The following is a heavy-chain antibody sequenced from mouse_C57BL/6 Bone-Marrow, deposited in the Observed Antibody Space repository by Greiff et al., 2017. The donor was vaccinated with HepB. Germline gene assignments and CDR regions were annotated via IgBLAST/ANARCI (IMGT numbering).Heavy chain of an antibody. CDR1: GFTFSDYY. Sequence: EVQLVESEGGLVQPGSSMKLSCTASGFTFSDYYMAWVRQVPEKGLEWVANINYDGSSTYYLDSLKSRFIISRDNAKNILYLQMSSLKSEDTATYYCARDERIYDGYYGAMDYWGQGTSVTVSS. D-gene: IGHD2-3*01. J-gene: IGHJ4*01. V-gene: IGHV5-16*01. CDR3: ARDERIYDGYYGAMDY. CDR2: INYDGSST.